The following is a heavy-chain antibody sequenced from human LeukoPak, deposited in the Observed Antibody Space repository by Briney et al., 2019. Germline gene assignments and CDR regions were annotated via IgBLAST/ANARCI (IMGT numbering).Heavy chain of an antibody. CDR3: ATVVDTAMARDAFDI. CDR1: GGSISSYY. CDR2: IYTSGST. V-gene: IGHV4-4*07. Sequence: SETLSLTCTVSGGSISSYYWSWIRQPAGKGLEWIGRIYTSGSTNYSPSLKSRVTMSVDTSKNQFSLKLSSVTAADTAVYYCATVVDTAMARDAFDIWGQGTMVTVSS. J-gene: IGHJ3*02. D-gene: IGHD5-18*01.